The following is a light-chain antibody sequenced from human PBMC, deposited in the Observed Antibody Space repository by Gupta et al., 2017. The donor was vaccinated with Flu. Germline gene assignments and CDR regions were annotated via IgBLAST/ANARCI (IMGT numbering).Light chain of an antibody. V-gene: IGLV2-14*01. CDR2: EVS. Sequence: QSALTQPASVSGSPGQSLTISCTGTSTDVGVYNYVSWYQQHPGKAPKLMIYEVSNRPSGVPNRFSGSKSGNTASLTISGLQAEDEADYHCSSYTTRSTLVFGTGTKVTVL. CDR1: STDVGVYNY. CDR3: SSYTTRSTLV. J-gene: IGLJ1*01.